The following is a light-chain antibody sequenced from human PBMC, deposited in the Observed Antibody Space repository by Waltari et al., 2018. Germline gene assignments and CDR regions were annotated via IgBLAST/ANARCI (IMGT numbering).Light chain of an antibody. J-gene: IGLJ2*01. CDR2: EVS. V-gene: IGLV2-14*01. CDR1: SSDVGGYNY. Sequence: QSALTQPASVSGSPGQSITISCTGTSSDVGGYNYVSWYQQHPGKAPKLLIYEVSNRPSGLSHRFSGSKSGTTSSLPISGLQAEDEADYYCSSYTSSSTLGVFGGGTKLTVL. CDR3: SSYTSSSTLGV.